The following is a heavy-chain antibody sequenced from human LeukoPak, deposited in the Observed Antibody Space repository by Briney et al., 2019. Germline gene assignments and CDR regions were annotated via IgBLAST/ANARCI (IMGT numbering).Heavy chain of an antibody. V-gene: IGHV4-61*08. CDR3: ARLDYYDSSGFPKYAFDI. D-gene: IGHD3-22*01. Sequence: PSETLSLTCTVSGGSISSGGYYWSWIRQPPGKGLEWIGYIYYSGSTNYNPSLKSRVTISVDTSKNQFSLKLSSVTAADTAVYYCARLDYYDSSGFPKYAFDIWGQGTMVTVSS. CDR1: GGSISSGGYY. CDR2: IYYSGST. J-gene: IGHJ3*02.